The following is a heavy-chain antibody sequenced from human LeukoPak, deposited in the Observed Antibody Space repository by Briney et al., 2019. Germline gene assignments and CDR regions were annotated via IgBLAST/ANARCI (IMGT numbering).Heavy chain of an antibody. CDR1: VFTFISDA. V-gene: IGHV3-23*01. J-gene: IGHJ3*02. Sequence: GGSLRLSCAASVFTFISDAMSWGRQAPGKGLEWGSAISGRGVSTYYADSLRGRFTISRENSKKTRCLQINSLRAQDTPVYYCAKEFHVDIVAKSFSAVGERPPPAFDIWGQGTMVTVSS. D-gene: IGHD5-12*01. CDR3: AKEFHVDIVAKSFSAVGERPPPAFDI. CDR2: ISGRGVST.